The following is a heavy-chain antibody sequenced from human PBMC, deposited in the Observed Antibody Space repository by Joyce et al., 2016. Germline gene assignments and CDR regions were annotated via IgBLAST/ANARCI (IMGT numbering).Heavy chain of an antibody. CDR2: IKSKTSGETT. J-gene: IGHJ4*02. V-gene: IGHV3-15*01. Sequence: EVQVAEYGGGLVKPGGSLRLSCAASGFTFNVAWMTWVRQAPVKGLEWVCRIKSKTSGETTEYAAPVKGRFTISRDDSKNTVSLQMNGLRTEDTAVYFCAADVAEVGFGELDHWGQGTLVTVSS. CDR3: AADVAEVGFGELDH. D-gene: IGHD3-10*01. CDR1: GFTFNVAW.